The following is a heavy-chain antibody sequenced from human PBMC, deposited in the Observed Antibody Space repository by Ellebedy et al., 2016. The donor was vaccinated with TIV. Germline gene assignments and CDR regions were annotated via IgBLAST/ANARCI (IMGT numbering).Heavy chain of an antibody. J-gene: IGHJ3*02. CDR2: INAHNGNT. CDR1: GYTFTNYG. CDR3: ARDLLEWQWLVHAFDI. V-gene: IGHV1-18*04. D-gene: IGHD6-19*01. Sequence: AASVKVSCKASGYTFTNYGISWVRQAPGQGPEWMGWINAHNGNTDYAQNPQGRVTMTTDTSTSTAYMELRSLISDDTAVYYCARDLLEWQWLVHAFDIWGQGTKVTVSS.